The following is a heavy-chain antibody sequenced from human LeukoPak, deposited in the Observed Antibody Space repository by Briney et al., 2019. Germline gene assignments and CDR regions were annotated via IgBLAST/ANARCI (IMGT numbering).Heavy chain of an antibody. D-gene: IGHD2-2*01. CDR1: GLTVSNNY. Sequence: PGGSLRLSCAVSGLTVSNNYMSWVRQAPGKGLEWVSVIYSGGTTYYADSVKGRFTISRDNSKNTLYLHMNSLRAEDTAVYYRARDRAPPTSWYFDYWGQGTLVTVSS. CDR2: IYSGGTT. J-gene: IGHJ4*02. CDR3: ARDRAPPTSWYFDY. V-gene: IGHV3-66*01.